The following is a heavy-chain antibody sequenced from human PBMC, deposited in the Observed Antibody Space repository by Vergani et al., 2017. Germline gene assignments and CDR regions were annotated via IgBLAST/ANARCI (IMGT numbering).Heavy chain of an antibody. CDR1: GYTFTSYG. J-gene: IGHJ4*02. Sequence: QVQLVQSGAEVKRPGASVKVSCKASGYTFTSYGISWVRQAPGQGLEWMGWINPNSGGTNYAQKLQGRVTMTTDTSTSTAYMELRSLRSDDTAVYYCARIYCSSTSCYSPFDYWGQGTLVTVSS. D-gene: IGHD2-2*01. V-gene: IGHV1-18*04. CDR3: ARIYCSSTSCYSPFDY. CDR2: INPNSGGT.